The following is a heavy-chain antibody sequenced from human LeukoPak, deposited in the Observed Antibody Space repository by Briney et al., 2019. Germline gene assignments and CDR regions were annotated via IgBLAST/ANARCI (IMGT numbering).Heavy chain of an antibody. CDR3: ARGGSSSSRGPEH. CDR2: IIPIFVIA. D-gene: IGHD6-6*01. V-gene: IGHV1-69*01. Sequence: SVKVSCKASGGTFSSYAISWVRQAPGQGPEWMGGIIPIFVIAYYAQKFQGIVTLTAHESTSTAYMELSSLRSEDTAVYYCARGGSSSSRGPEHWGEGTLVTVSS. CDR1: GGTFSSYA. J-gene: IGHJ4*02.